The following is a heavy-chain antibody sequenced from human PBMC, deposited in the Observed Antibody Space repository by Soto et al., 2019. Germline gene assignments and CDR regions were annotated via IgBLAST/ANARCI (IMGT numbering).Heavy chain of an antibody. J-gene: IGHJ4*02. D-gene: IGHD3-10*01. CDR3: ARRGYGLYFDY. Sequence: EVQLVESGGGLVQPGGSLRLSCAASGFTFSSYAMHWVRQAPAKGLEYVSVISGNGDSTYYANSVKGRFTISRDNSKNTLYSQMGSLSAEDLAVYYCARRGYGLYFDYWGQGTLVTVSS. CDR1: GFTFSSYA. CDR2: ISGNGDST. V-gene: IGHV3-64*01.